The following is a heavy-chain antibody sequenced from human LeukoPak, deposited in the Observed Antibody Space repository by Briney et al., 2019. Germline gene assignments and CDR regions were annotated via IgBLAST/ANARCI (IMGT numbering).Heavy chain of an antibody. V-gene: IGHV3-7*01. D-gene: IGHD6-19*01. J-gene: IGHJ4*02. CDR1: GFTFSSYW. Sequence: GGSLRPSCAASGFTFSSYWMSWVRQAPGKGLEWVANIKQDGSEKYYVDSVKGRFTISRDNAKNSLYLQMNSLRAEDTAVYYCARELDGTSGWSVYFDYWGQGTLVTVSS. CDR3: ARELDGTSGWSVYFDY. CDR2: IKQDGSEK.